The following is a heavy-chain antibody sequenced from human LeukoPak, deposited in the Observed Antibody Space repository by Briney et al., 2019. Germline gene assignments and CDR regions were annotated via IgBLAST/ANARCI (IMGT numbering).Heavy chain of an antibody. J-gene: IGHJ6*03. Sequence: GGSLRLSCAASGFTFSGSALHWVRQASGKGLEWIGRIRSKTNNYATTYAASVTGRFTISRDDAENTAYLQMNSLKTEDTAVYYCTIPVAGTNYYYMDVWGKGTTVTVSS. D-gene: IGHD6-19*01. CDR3: TIPVAGTNYYYMDV. V-gene: IGHV3-73*01. CDR1: GFTFSGSA. CDR2: IRSKTNNYAT.